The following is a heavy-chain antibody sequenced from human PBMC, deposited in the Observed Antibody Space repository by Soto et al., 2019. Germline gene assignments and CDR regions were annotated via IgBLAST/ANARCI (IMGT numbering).Heavy chain of an antibody. J-gene: IGHJ4*02. CDR2: ISWNSGSI. V-gene: IGHV3-9*01. D-gene: IGHD3-16*01. Sequence: EVQLVESGGGLVQPGRSLRLSCAASGFTFDDYAMHWVRQAPGKGLEWVSGISWNSGSIGYADSVKGRFTISRDKAKNSLYLQMNSLRAEDTALYYCAKDWRGILGFGGNFDYWGQGTLVTVSS. CDR3: AKDWRGILGFGGNFDY. CDR1: GFTFDDYA.